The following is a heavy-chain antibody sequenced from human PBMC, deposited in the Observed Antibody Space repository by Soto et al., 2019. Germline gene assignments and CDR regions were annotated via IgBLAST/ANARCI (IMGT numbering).Heavy chain of an antibody. CDR2: INPNSGGT. V-gene: IGHV1-2*02. CDR3: VKDSGTTSSVYSSDRYTAAFDM. J-gene: IGHJ3*02. D-gene: IGHD6-19*01. CDR1: GCTVTGYY. Sequence: ASVKVSCKASGCTVTGYYMHWVRQAPGQGLECMGWINPNSGGTNYAQKFQGRVTMTRDTSISTAYMELSRLRSDDTAGYYCVKDSGTTSSVYSSDRYTAAFDMWGQGTEVNV.